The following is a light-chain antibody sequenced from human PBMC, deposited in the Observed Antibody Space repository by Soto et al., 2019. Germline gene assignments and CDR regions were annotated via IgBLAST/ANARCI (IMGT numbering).Light chain of an antibody. CDR2: RNN. V-gene: IGLV1-47*01. CDR1: SSNIGSNY. CDR3: GGYDDRRSGPV. J-gene: IGLJ2*01. Sequence: QSVLTQPPSASGTPGQRVNISCSGSSSNIGSNYVYWYRQFPGTAPKLLIQRNNQRPSGVPARFSGSKSGTSASLAISGLRSEDEADYYCGGYDDRRSGPVFGGGTKLTVL.